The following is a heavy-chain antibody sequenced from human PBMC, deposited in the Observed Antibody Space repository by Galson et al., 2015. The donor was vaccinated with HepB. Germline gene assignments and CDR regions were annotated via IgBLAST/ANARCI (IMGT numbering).Heavy chain of an antibody. CDR1: GFTFSWYW. Sequence: SLRLSCAASGFTFSWYWMHWVRQVPGKGLVWVARINSDGSYTTYADSVKGRFTISRDNAKNTLYLQMNSPRAEDTALYYRARTRGAAAGIFDYWGQGTLVTVSS. CDR3: ARTRGAAAGIFDY. CDR2: INSDGSYT. V-gene: IGHV3-74*01. D-gene: IGHD6-13*01. J-gene: IGHJ4*02.